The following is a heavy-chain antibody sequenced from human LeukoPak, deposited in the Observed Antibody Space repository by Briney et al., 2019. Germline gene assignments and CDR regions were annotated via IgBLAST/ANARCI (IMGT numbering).Heavy chain of an antibody. CDR2: IKSKTDGGTT. V-gene: IGHV3-15*01. CDR1: GFTFSNAW. Sequence: GGSLRLSCAASGFTFSNAWMSWVRQAPGKGLEWVGRIKSKTDGGTTDYAAPVKGRFTISRDDSKNTLYLQMNSLKTEDTAVYYCTTDLAIPMMIDAFDFWGQGTMVTSSS. CDR3: TTDLAIPMMIDAFDF. D-gene: IGHD3-22*01. J-gene: IGHJ3*01.